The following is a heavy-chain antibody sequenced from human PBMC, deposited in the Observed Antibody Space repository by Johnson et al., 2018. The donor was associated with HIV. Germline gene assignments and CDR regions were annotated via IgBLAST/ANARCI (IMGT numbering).Heavy chain of an antibody. CDR1: GFTFDDYG. Sequence: QLVESGGGLVQPGRSLRLSCAASGFTFDDYGMHWVRQAPGNGLELVGQVNPNGDSTYLIDSGKDRFNTSRDNAKNTLYLQMNSLRPEDTAVYHCARDPIAFRNYYGSGSAFDIWGQGTMVTVSS. J-gene: IGHJ3*02. CDR3: ARDPIAFRNYYGSGSAFDI. CDR2: VNPNGDST. D-gene: IGHD3-10*01. V-gene: IGHV3-25*04.